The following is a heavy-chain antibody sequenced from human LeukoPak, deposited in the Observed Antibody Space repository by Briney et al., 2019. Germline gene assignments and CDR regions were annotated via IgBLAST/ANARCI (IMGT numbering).Heavy chain of an antibody. CDR2: ISTYNGNT. V-gene: IGHV1-18*01. CDR1: SYTFSSYG. D-gene: IGHD6-19*01. J-gene: IGHJ4*02. Sequence: ASVKVSCKASSYTFSSYGISWVRQAPGQGLEWMGWISTYNGNTDYAQKLQGRVTMTTATSTSTAYMELRSLKSDDTAVYYCARAGSSGWTGFDYWGQGTLVTVSS. CDR3: ARAGSSGWTGFDY.